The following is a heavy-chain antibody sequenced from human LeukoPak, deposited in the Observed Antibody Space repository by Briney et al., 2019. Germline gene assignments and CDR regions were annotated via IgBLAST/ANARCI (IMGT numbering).Heavy chain of an antibody. CDR3: ASQLGGTTFH. CDR2: VYYSETT. D-gene: IGHD1-1*01. Sequence: SETLSLTCIVSGAXINSYYWSWIRQPPGKGLEWIGYVYYSETTNYNPSLKSRVTISLDTSKTQFSLRLSSVTAADTAVYYCASQLGGTTFHWGQGILVTVSS. J-gene: IGHJ4*02. V-gene: IGHV4-59*01. CDR1: GAXINSYY.